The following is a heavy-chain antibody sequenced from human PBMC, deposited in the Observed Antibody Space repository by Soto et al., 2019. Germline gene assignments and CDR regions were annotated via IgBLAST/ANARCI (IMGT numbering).Heavy chain of an antibody. V-gene: IGHV1-18*01. J-gene: IGHJ4*02. Sequence: QVRLVQSRAEVKKPGASVKVSCKASGYTFTSYSISWVRQAPGQGLEWMGWISAYNGNTYHARKLQGRVTMTTDTSTSTAYMELRSLRSDDTAVYYCARDVGYGLIDYWGQGTLVTVSS. D-gene: IGHD5-18*01. CDR2: ISAYNGNT. CDR1: GYTFTSYS. CDR3: ARDVGYGLIDY.